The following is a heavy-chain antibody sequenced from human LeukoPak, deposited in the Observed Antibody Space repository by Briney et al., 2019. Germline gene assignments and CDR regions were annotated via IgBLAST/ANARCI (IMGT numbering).Heavy chain of an antibody. Sequence: GGSLRLSCTVSGFTVSSNSMSWVRQAPGKGLEWVSFIYSDNTHYSDSVKGRFTISRDNSKNTMYLQMNSLRAEDTAVYYCARRAGAYSHPYDYWGQGTLVTVSS. D-gene: IGHD4/OR15-4a*01. CDR1: GFTVSSNS. J-gene: IGHJ4*02. CDR2: IYSDNT. CDR3: ARRAGAYSHPYDY. V-gene: IGHV3-53*01.